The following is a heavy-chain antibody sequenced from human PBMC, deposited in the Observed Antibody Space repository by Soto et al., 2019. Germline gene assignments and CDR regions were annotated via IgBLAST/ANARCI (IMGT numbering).Heavy chain of an antibody. CDR3: VRNGYSYGYAFIDY. J-gene: IGHJ4*02. CDR2: TSNSGNA. D-gene: IGHD5-18*01. V-gene: IGHV4-39*01. CDR1: GGSISSSSYY. Sequence: QLQMQESGPGLVKLSETLSLTCTVSGGSISSSSYYWGWIRQTPGKGLEGIGSTSNSGNAYYNPSLKSRVTISVDTSENQFSMRLTSVTAADTAVYYCVRNGYSYGYAFIDYWGQGTLVTVSS.